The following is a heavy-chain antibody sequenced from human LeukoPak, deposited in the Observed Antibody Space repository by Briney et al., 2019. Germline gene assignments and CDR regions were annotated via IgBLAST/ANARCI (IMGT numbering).Heavy chain of an antibody. CDR2: ISSSSSTI. V-gene: IGHV3-48*04. Sequence: GGSLRLSCAASGFAFSSYSMNWVRQAPGKGLEWVSYISSSSSTIYYADSVKGRFTISRDNAKNSLYLQMNSLRAEDTAVYYCARDIYYDSSGYYGSVYWGQGTLVTVSS. CDR1: GFAFSSYS. CDR3: ARDIYYDSSGYYGSVY. J-gene: IGHJ4*02. D-gene: IGHD3-22*01.